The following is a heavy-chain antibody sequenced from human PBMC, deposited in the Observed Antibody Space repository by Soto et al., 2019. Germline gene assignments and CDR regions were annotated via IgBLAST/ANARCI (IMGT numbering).Heavy chain of an antibody. CDR3: ARVSAAGIFDY. J-gene: IGHJ4*02. CDR2: IWYDGSNK. CDR1: GFTFSSYG. V-gene: IGHV3-33*01. D-gene: IGHD6-13*01. Sequence: ESGGGVVQPGRSLRLSCAASGFTFSSYGMHWVRQAPGKGLEWVAVIWYDGSNKYYADSVKGRFTISRDNSKNTLYLQMNSLRAEDTAVYYCARVSAAGIFDYWGQGTLVTVSS.